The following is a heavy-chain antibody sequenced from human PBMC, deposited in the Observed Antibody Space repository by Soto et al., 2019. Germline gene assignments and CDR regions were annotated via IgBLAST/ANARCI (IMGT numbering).Heavy chain of an antibody. Sequence: GASVKVSCKASGDTFSFYTINWVRQAPGLGLEWMGRVNPILSMSNYAQKFQGRVTMTADKSASTAYMELSSLRSEDTALYYCARATFPDSGNYLYWGQGTLVTVSS. CDR1: GDTFSFYT. CDR2: VNPILSMS. J-gene: IGHJ4*02. V-gene: IGHV1-69*02. CDR3: ARATFPDSGNYLY. D-gene: IGHD1-26*01.